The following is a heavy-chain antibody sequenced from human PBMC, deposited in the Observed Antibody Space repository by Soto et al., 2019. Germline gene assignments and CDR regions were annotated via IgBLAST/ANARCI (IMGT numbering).Heavy chain of an antibody. CDR3: ASGWLQLVARTEYFQH. D-gene: IGHD5-12*01. CDR2: IIPIFGTA. V-gene: IGHV1-69*12. J-gene: IGHJ1*01. Sequence: QVQLVQSGAEVKKPGSSVKVSCKASGGTFSSYAISWVRQAPGQGLEWMGGIIPIFGTANYAQKFQGRVTITADESTSTAYMELSSLRSEDTAVYYCASGWLQLVARTEYFQHWGQGTLVTVSS. CDR1: GGTFSSYA.